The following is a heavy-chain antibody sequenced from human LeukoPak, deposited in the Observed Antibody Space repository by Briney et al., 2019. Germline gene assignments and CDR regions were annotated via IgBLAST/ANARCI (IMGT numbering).Heavy chain of an antibody. CDR3: ARDRRVAVALRYFDY. Sequence: SETLSLTCTVSGGSVSGGSYYWSWIRQPPGKGLEWIGYIYYSGSTNYNPSLKSRVTISVDTSKNQFSLKLSSVTAADTAVYYCARDRRVAVALRYFDYWGQGTLVTVSS. D-gene: IGHD6-19*01. CDR2: IYYSGST. J-gene: IGHJ4*02. CDR1: GGSVSGGSYY. V-gene: IGHV4-61*01.